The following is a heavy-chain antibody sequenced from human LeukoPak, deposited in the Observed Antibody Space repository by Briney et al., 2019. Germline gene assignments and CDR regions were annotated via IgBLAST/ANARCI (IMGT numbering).Heavy chain of an antibody. CDR1: GGSISSYY. J-gene: IGHJ5*02. CDR3: ARHVVTPVLNWFDP. CDR2: IHTRGKT. Sequence: AETVSLSCTVSGGSISSYYWIWIRQPPGKGREWIGYIHTRGKTNSNTSLKSRVTISVDTSKNQFSSKLRCLTAPDTGVYYCARHVVTPVLNWFDPWGRGTLVTVSS. D-gene: IGHD2-21*02. V-gene: IGHV4-4*09.